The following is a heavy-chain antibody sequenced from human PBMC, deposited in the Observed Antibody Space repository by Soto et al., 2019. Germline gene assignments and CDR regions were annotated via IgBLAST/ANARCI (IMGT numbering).Heavy chain of an antibody. V-gene: IGHV4-4*07. J-gene: IGHJ5*02. Sequence: QVQLQESGPGLVKPSETLSLTCTVSGGSISSYYWSWIRQPAGKGLEWIGRIYTSGCTNYNPSLKIRVTMSVDTSKNQFSLKLSSVTAADTAVYYCARARRYCSSTSCPLARFDPWGQGTLVTVSS. D-gene: IGHD2-2*01. CDR1: GGSISSYY. CDR2: IYTSGCT. CDR3: ARARRYCSSTSCPLARFDP.